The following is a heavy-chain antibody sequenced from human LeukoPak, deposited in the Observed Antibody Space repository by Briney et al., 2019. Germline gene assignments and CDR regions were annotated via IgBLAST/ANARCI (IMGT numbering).Heavy chain of an antibody. J-gene: IGHJ4*02. CDR2: ISSNGSTI. D-gene: IGHD3-22*01. CDR1: GFTFSDYY. CDR3: ARRDSSGYYSHFDY. V-gene: IGHV3-11*04. Sequence: GGSLRLSCAASGFTFSDYYMSWIRQAPGKGLEWVSYISSNGSTIYYADSLKGRFTISRDNAKNSLYLQMNSLRAEDTAVYYCARRDSSGYYSHFDYWGQGTLGTVSS.